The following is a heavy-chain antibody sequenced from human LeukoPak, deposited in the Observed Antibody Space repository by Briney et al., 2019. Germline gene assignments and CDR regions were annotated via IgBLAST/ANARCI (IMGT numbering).Heavy chain of an antibody. J-gene: IGHJ4*02. CDR1: GFTFSSYW. D-gene: IGHD6-19*01. CDR2: IRSKAYGGTT. CDR3: TIRTPGIAVADY. V-gene: IGHV3-49*04. Sequence: GGSLRLSCAASGFTFSSYWMNWVRQAPGKGLEWVGFIRSKAYGGTTEYAASVKGRFTISRDDSKSIAYLQMNSLKTEDTAVYYCTIRTPGIAVADYWGQGTLVTVSS.